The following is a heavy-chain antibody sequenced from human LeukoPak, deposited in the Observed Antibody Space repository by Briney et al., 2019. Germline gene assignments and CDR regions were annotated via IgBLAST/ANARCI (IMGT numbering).Heavy chain of an antibody. Sequence: PSETLSLTCAVYGGSFSGYYWSWIRQPPGKGLEWIGEINHSGSTNYNPSLKSRVTISVDTSKNRFSLKLSSVTAADTAVYYCARFYDYVWGSSPFDPWGQGTLVTVSS. J-gene: IGHJ5*02. CDR3: ARFYDYVWGSSPFDP. CDR2: INHSGST. CDR1: GGSFSGYY. D-gene: IGHD3-16*01. V-gene: IGHV4-34*01.